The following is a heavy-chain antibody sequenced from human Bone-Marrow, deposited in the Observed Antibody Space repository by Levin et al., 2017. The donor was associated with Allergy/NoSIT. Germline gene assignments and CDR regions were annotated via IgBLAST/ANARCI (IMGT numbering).Heavy chain of an antibody. D-gene: IGHD2-15*01. CDR3: AKYRNGG. CDR2: ISSSSNYI. CDR1: GFTFTSYS. Sequence: GGSLRLSCTASGFTFTSYSMYWVRQAPGKGPEWVSSISSSSNYIYYAASVKGRFSISRDNAKKTVYLQMNSLRAEDTAIYYCAKYRNGGWGQGTLVAVSS. V-gene: IGHV3-21*01. J-gene: IGHJ4*02.